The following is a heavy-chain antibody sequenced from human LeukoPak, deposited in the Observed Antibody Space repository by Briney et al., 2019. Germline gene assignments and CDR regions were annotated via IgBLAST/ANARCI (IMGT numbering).Heavy chain of an antibody. Sequence: SATLSLTCSVSGGFISSSSYYWGWIRQPPGKGLEWFGSIYYSGSMYYNPSLKSRVNISVDTSKNQSSLKLSSVTAADTAVYYCARHRGGYCSSTSCYDDYYYYYMDVWGKGTTVTVSS. D-gene: IGHD2-2*01. CDR2: IYYSGSM. V-gene: IGHV4-39*01. CDR3: ARHRGGYCSSTSCYDDYYYYYMDV. CDR1: GGFISSSSYY. J-gene: IGHJ6*03.